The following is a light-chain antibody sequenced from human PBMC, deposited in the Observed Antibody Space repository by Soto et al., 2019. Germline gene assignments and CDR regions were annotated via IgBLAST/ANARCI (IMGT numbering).Light chain of an antibody. J-gene: IGKJ4*01. CDR3: QQSYSTPLT. Sequence: DIQMTQSPSSLSASVGDRVTITCRASQTISTFLNWYQQKPGEAPKLLIYTTSSLQSGVPSRFSGSGSGTEFTLIISSLQPEDFATFCCQQSYSTPLTFGGGTKVEIK. CDR1: QTISTF. CDR2: TTS. V-gene: IGKV1-39*01.